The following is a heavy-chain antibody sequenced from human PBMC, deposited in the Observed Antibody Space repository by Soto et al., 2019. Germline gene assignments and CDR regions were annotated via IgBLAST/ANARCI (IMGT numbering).Heavy chain of an antibody. V-gene: IGHV4-59*01. J-gene: IGHJ5*01. CDR3: ARHFYGSGRYWFDS. D-gene: IGHD3-10*01. CDR2: IYYSGST. Sequence: SETLSLTCTVSGGSISSYYWSWIRQPPGKGLEWIGDIYYSGSTNYNPSLKSRVTISIDTSKNQFSLKVNSVTAADTAVYYCARHFYGSGRYWFDSWGQGTPVTVSS. CDR1: GGSISSYY.